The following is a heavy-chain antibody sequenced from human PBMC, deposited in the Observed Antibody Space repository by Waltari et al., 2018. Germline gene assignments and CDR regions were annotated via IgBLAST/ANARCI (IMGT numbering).Heavy chain of an antibody. Sequence: QVQLQESGPGLVKPSQTLSLTCTVSGGSISSGGYYWSWIRQHPGEGLEWIGYIDYSGSTYYNPSLKSRVTISVDTSKNQFSLKLSSVTAADTAVYYCARSIAAAGTAFDYWGQGTLVTVSS. CDR3: ARSIAAAGTAFDY. J-gene: IGHJ4*02. D-gene: IGHD6-13*01. CDR2: IDYSGST. CDR1: GGSISSGGYY. V-gene: IGHV4-31*03.